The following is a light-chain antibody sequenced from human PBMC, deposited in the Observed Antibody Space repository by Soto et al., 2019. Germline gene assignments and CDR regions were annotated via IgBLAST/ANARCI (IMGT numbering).Light chain of an antibody. CDR2: SNN. Sequence: QSVLTQPPSASGTPGQRVTISCSGSSSNIGSNTVNWYQQLPGTAPKLLIYSNNQRPSGVPDRFSGSKSGNSASLAISGLQSEDEAHYYCAAWDDSLNGYVFGTGTKLTVL. J-gene: IGLJ1*01. CDR1: SSNIGSNT. V-gene: IGLV1-44*01. CDR3: AAWDDSLNGYV.